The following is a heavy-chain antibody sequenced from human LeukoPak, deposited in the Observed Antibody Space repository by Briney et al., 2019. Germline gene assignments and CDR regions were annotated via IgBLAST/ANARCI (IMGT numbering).Heavy chain of an antibody. CDR1: GGSFSGYY. CDR2: INHGGST. Sequence: SETLSLTCAVYGGSFSGYYWSWFGKPPGKGLNGFGEINHGGSTNYNPSLKSRVTISVDTSKNQFSLKLSSVTAADTAVYYCASRGGYSYGYGPNYYYGMDVWGQGTTVTVSS. CDR3: ASRGGYSYGYGPNYYYGMDV. V-gene: IGHV4-34*01. D-gene: IGHD5-18*01. J-gene: IGHJ6*02.